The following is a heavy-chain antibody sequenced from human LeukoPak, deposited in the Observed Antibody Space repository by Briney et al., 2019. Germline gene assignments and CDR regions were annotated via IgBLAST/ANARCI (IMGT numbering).Heavy chain of an antibody. CDR2: IYYSGST. J-gene: IGHJ4*02. CDR3: ARSSGTGTFSY. CDR1: GGSISSSSYY. V-gene: IGHV4-39*01. Sequence: SETLSLTCTVSGGSISSSSYYWGWIRQPPGKGLEWIGSIYYSGSTYYNPSLKSRVTISVDTSKNQFSLKLSSVTAADTAVYYCARSSGTGTFSYWGQGTLVTVSS. D-gene: IGHD6-25*01.